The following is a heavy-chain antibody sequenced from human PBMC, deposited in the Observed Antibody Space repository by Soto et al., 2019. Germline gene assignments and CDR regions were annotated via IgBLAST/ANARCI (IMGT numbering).Heavy chain of an antibody. J-gene: IGHJ4*02. CDR3: ARGRIAAAGTVDY. Sequence: QVQLQESGPGLVKPSQTLSLTCTVSGGSISSGGYYWSWIRQHPGKGLEWIGYIYYSGSTYYNPSLKSRVTISVDTSENQFSLKLSSVTAADTAVYYCARGRIAAAGTVDYWGQGTLVTVSS. V-gene: IGHV4-31*03. CDR2: IYYSGST. D-gene: IGHD6-13*01. CDR1: GGSISSGGYY.